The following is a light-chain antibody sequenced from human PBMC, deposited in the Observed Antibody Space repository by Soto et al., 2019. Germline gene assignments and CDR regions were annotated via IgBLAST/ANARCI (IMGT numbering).Light chain of an antibody. Sequence: EIVLTQSPDIVSSSPGERVTLSCRASQSVRDNYLAWYQQKPGQAPRLLIYAASTRATGIPDRFSGSGSGTDFTLTINSLEPEDFAVYFCQQYGTSMYTFGQGTKLEIK. V-gene: IGKV3-20*01. CDR1: QSVRDNY. CDR3: QQYGTSMYT. J-gene: IGKJ2*01. CDR2: AAS.